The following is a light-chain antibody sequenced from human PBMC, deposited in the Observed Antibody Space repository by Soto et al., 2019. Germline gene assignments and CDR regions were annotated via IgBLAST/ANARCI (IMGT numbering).Light chain of an antibody. J-gene: IGKJ4*01. CDR2: GAS. CDR3: QQYHDWVT. V-gene: IGKV3D-15*01. Sequence: ETVVTQSQGTLSVSPGESATLSCGTSQSVSSNLAWYQQKPGQAPRLLIYGASTRATGIPARFSGSGSGAEFTLTISYLRPEDSAVYFCQQYHDWVTFGGGTKVDIK. CDR1: QSVSSN.